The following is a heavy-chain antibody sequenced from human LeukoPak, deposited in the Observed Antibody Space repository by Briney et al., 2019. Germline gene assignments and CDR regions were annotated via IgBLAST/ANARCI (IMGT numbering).Heavy chain of an antibody. CDR2: DFHAGSS. CDR3: ARTPSLYYETSGYSWYFDL. CDR1: GVSISSSNW. V-gene: IGHV4-4*02. D-gene: IGHD3-22*01. Sequence: ASGTLSLTCAVSGVSISSSNWWGWVRQPPGKGLEWIGADFHAGSSNYSPSLKSRVTTSADKSRNEFSLNLMSVTAADTAAYYCARTPSLYYETSGYSWYFDLWGRGTLVTVS. J-gene: IGHJ2*01.